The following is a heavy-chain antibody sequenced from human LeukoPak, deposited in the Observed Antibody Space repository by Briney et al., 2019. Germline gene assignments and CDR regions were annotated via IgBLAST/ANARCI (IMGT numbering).Heavy chain of an antibody. D-gene: IGHD3-3*01. Sequence: ASVKVSCKASGYTFTSYDINWVRQATGQGLEWIGWMNPKSGDTGSAQKFQGRVTMTRNTSINTAYMELSGLRPDDTAVYYCARGRDLNYYMDVWGRGTTVTVSS. V-gene: IGHV1-8*01. CDR2: MNPKSGDT. CDR1: GYTFTSYD. CDR3: ARGRDLNYYMDV. J-gene: IGHJ6*03.